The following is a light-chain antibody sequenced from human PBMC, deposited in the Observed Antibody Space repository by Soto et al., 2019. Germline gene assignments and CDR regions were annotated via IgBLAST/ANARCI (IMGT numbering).Light chain of an antibody. CDR1: QSVSNNY. V-gene: IGKV3-20*01. Sequence: IVLTQSPGTLSLSPGERATHSCRASQSVSNNYLAWYQQKPGQAPRLLIYGASNRATGTPDRFSGSGSGTDFTLTISRLEPEDFAVYYCQQYGSSGTFGQGTKVDIK. CDR2: GAS. CDR3: QQYGSSGT. J-gene: IGKJ1*01.